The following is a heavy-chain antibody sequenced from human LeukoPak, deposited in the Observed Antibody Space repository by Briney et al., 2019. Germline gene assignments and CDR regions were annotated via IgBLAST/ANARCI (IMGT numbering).Heavy chain of an antibody. D-gene: IGHD1-26*01. V-gene: IGHV1-24*01. CDR1: GYTLTELS. CDR3: ATVKWELPVVFAFDI. CDR2: FDPEDGET. J-gene: IGHJ3*02. Sequence: ASVKVSCKVSGYTLTELSMHWVRQAPGKGLEWMGGFDPEDGETIYAQKFQGRVTMTEDTSTDTAYMELSSLRSEDTAGYYCATVKWELPVVFAFDIWGQGTMVTVSS.